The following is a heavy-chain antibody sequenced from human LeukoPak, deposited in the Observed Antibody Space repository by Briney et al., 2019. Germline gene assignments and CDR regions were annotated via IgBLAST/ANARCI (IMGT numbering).Heavy chain of an antibody. CDR1: GFTFSSYG. CDR3: ASFDRSSWSDYYYGMDV. D-gene: IGHD6-13*01. Sequence: GGSLRLSCAASGFTFSSYGMHWVRQAPGKGLEWVAVIWYDGSNKYYADSVKGRFTISRDNSKNMLYLQMNSLRAEDTAVYYCASFDRSSWSDYYYGMDVWGQGTTVTVSS. CDR2: IWYDGSNK. J-gene: IGHJ6*02. V-gene: IGHV3-33*01.